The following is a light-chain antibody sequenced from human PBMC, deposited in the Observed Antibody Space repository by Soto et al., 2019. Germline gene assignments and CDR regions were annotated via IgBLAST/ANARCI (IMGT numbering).Light chain of an antibody. V-gene: IGKV3-20*01. CDR3: QQYDSSPLT. CDR1: QSVSSNY. J-gene: IGKJ4*01. Sequence: EIVLTQSPGTLSLSPGERATLSCRASQSVSSNYLAWYQQKPGQAPRLLIYGASSRATGIPDRFSGSGSGTDFTLTVSRLEPEDFAVYYCQQYDSSPLTFGGGTKVAIK. CDR2: GAS.